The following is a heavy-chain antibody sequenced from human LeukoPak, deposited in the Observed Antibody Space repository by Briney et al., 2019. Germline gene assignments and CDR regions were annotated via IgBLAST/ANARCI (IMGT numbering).Heavy chain of an antibody. J-gene: IGHJ4*02. D-gene: IGHD3-3*01. Sequence: ASVKVSCKPSGYTFTSYDINWVRQATGQGLGWMGWMNPNSGNTGYAQKFQGRVTMTRNTSISTAYMELSSLRSENTAVYYCARGPYYDFWSGYYYYFDYWGQGTLVTVSS. CDR2: MNPNSGNT. V-gene: IGHV1-8*01. CDR3: ARGPYYDFWSGYYYYFDY. CDR1: GYTFTSYD.